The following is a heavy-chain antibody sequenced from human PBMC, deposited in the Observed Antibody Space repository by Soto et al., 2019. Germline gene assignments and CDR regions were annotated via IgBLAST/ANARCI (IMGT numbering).Heavy chain of an antibody. CDR3: ARASMVRGVTHDY. CDR2: IIPILGIA. J-gene: IGHJ4*02. Sequence: GASVKVSCKASGGTFSSYTISWVRQAPGQGLEWMGRIIPILGIANYAQKFQGRVTITADKSTSTAYMELSSLRSEDTAVYYCARASMVRGVTHDYWGQGTLVTVSS. D-gene: IGHD3-10*01. V-gene: IGHV1-69*02. CDR1: GGTFSSYT.